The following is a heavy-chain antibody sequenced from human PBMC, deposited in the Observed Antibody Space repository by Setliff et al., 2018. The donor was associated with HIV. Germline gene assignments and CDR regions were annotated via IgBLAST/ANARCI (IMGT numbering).Heavy chain of an antibody. V-gene: IGHV1-69*10. Sequence: SVKVSCKASGYTLTDFDIYWMRQASGQGLEWMGETIPILSVANYAQKFQGRVTLTADESTSTAYMELRSLRSEDTAVYYCATARPRHLVSTNPPYYFDYWGQGTLVTVSS. CDR1: GYTLTDFD. CDR3: ATARPRHLVSTNPPYYFDY. J-gene: IGHJ4*02. CDR2: TIPILSVA. D-gene: IGHD2-8*02.